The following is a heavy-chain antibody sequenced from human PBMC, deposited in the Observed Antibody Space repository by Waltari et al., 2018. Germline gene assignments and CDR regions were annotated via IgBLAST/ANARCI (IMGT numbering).Heavy chain of an antibody. CDR1: GFTFSSYW. CDR2: IKQDGSEK. V-gene: IGHV3-7*01. D-gene: IGHD6-19*01. Sequence: EVQLVESGGGLVQPGGSLRLSCAASGFTFSSYWMSWVRQAPGKGLEWVANIKQDGSEKYYVDSVKGRCTISRDNAKNSRYLQMNSMRAEDTAVYYCAREGKAVASDYWGQGTLVTVSS. CDR3: AREGKAVASDY. J-gene: IGHJ4*02.